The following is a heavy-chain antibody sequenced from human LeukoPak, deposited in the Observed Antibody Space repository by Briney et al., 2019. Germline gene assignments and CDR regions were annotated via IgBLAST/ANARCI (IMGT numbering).Heavy chain of an antibody. CDR2: MNPNSGNT. Sequence: GASVKVSCKASGYTFTSYDINWVRQATGQGLEWMGWMNPNSGNTGYAQKFQGRVTMTRNTSINTAYMELSSLRSEDTAVYYCARRGVVVATRVYYYYYYYMDVWGKGTTVTVSS. V-gene: IGHV1-8*01. CDR1: GYTFTSYD. J-gene: IGHJ6*03. D-gene: IGHD2-15*01. CDR3: ARRGVVVATRVYYYYYYYMDV.